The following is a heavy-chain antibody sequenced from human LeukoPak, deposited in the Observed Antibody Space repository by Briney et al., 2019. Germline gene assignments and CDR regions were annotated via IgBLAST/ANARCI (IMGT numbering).Heavy chain of an antibody. Sequence: PGGSLRLSCAASGFTFSDYYMSWIRQAPGKGLEWVSYISSSGSTIYYADSVKGRFTISRDNAKNSLYLQMNSLRAEDTAVYYCARVYGGIVVVPAAEHFDYWGQGTLVTVSS. D-gene: IGHD2-2*01. V-gene: IGHV3-11*01. J-gene: IGHJ4*02. CDR1: GFTFSDYY. CDR3: ARVYGGIVVVPAAEHFDY. CDR2: ISSSGSTI.